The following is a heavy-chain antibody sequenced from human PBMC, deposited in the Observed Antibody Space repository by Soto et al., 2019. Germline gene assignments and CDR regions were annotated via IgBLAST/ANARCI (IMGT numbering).Heavy chain of an antibody. Sequence: GASVKVSCKASGYTFTSYGISWVRPAPGQGLERMGWISAYNGNSNYAQKLQGRVTITTDTSTSTAYMELRSLRSDDTVVYYCARDPSYYDSSGYYRDYWGQGTLVTVSS. V-gene: IGHV1-18*01. D-gene: IGHD3-22*01. CDR2: ISAYNGNS. CDR1: GYTFTSYG. CDR3: ARDPSYYDSSGYYRDY. J-gene: IGHJ4*02.